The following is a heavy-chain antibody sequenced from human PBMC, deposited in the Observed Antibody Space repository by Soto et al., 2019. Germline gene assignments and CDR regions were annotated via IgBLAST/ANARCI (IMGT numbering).Heavy chain of an antibody. CDR2: IYYSGGT. J-gene: IGHJ6*03. CDR1: GGSISSSSYY. D-gene: IGHD5-18*01. V-gene: IGHV4-39*01. Sequence: TSETLSLTCTVSGGSISSSSYYWGWIRQPPGKGLEWIGSIYYSGGTYYNPSLKSRVTISVDTSKNQFSLKLSSVTAADTAVYYCARRDVDTAMDLVNYYMDVWGKGTTVTVSS. CDR3: ARRDVDTAMDLVNYYMDV.